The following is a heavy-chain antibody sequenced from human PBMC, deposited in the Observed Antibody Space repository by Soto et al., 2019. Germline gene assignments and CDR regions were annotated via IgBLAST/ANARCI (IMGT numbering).Heavy chain of an antibody. CDR1: GFTFSSYA. CDR2: ISGSGGST. V-gene: IGHV3-23*01. CDR3: AKARYPDYGGNPREEYFQH. J-gene: IGHJ1*01. D-gene: IGHD4-17*01. Sequence: GESLKISCAASGFTFSSYAMSWVRQAPGKGLEWVSAISGSGGSTYYADSVKGRFTISRDNSKNTLYLQMNSLRAEDTAVYYCAKARYPDYGGNPREEYFQHWGQGTLVTVSS.